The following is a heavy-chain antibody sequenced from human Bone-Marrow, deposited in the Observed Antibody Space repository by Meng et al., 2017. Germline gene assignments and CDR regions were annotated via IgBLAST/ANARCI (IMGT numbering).Heavy chain of an antibody. V-gene: IGHV4-39*07. D-gene: IGHD3-22*01. Sequence: SETLSLTCTVSGGSISSSSYYWGWIRQPPGKGLEWIGSIYYSGSTYYNPSLKSRVTISVDASKNQFFLKLSSVTAADTAVYYCARDGESGYYSYYFDYWGQGTLVTVSS. CDR1: GGSISSSSYY. J-gene: IGHJ4*02. CDR3: ARDGESGYYSYYFDY. CDR2: IYYSGST.